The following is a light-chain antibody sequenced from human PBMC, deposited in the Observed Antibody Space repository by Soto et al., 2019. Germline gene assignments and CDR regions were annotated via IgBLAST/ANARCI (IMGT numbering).Light chain of an antibody. CDR3: AAWDDSLSGLV. CDR2: RND. CDR1: SSNIGGNS. V-gene: IGLV1-47*01. Sequence: QSALTQPPSASGAPGQRVTISCSGSSSNIGGNSVSWYQQLPGTAPKLLIYRNDQRPSGVPDRFSGSKSGTSASLAISGLRSEDEADYYCAAWDDSLSGLVFGPGTKVTVL. J-gene: IGLJ1*01.